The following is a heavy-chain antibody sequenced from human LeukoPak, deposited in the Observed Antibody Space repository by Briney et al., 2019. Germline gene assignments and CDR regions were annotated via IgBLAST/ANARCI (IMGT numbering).Heavy chain of an antibody. CDR1: GFTFSSYG. Sequence: PGGSLRLSCAASGFTFSSYGMHWFRQAPGKGLEWVAVIWYDGSNKYYADSVKGRFTISRDNSKNTLYLQMNSLRAEDTAVYYCARDYIAVALEYWGQGTLVTVSS. D-gene: IGHD6-19*01. J-gene: IGHJ4*02. CDR2: IWYDGSNK. CDR3: ARDYIAVALEY. V-gene: IGHV3-33*01.